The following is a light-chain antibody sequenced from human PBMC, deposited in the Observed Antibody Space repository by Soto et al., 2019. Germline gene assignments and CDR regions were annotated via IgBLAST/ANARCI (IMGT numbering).Light chain of an antibody. Sequence: EIVLTHSPGTLSLSPWERATLSCRASQSVSSNYLVWYQQKPGQALRLLVYGASSRATGIPDRFSGSGFGTDFTLTISKVEPEDFAVYYCQQYGTPRSVTFGQGTRLEIK. CDR1: QSVSSNY. CDR3: QQYGTPRSVT. CDR2: GAS. J-gene: IGKJ5*01. V-gene: IGKV3-20*01.